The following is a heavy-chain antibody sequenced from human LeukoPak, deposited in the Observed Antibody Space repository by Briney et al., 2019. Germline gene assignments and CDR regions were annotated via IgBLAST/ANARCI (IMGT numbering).Heavy chain of an antibody. Sequence: SETLSLTCTVSGDSISSDYWSWTRQPPGKGLEWIGYIYYSGSTNYNPSLKSRVTISIDTSKHQFSLKLSSVTAADTAVYYCARATYSNYVYYFDYWGQGTLVTVSS. CDR3: ARATYSNYVYYFDY. J-gene: IGHJ4*02. CDR2: IYYSGST. CDR1: GDSISSDY. V-gene: IGHV4-59*01. D-gene: IGHD4-11*01.